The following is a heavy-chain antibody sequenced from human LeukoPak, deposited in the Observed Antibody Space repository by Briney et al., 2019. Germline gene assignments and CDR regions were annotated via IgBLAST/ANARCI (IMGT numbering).Heavy chain of an antibody. V-gene: IGHV4-59*11. CDR1: ADSFSSHY. CDR2: ISYIGST. Sequence: SETLSLTCAVSADSFSSHYWTWIRQPPGKGLEWIGYISYIGSTNYNPSLKSRVTISIDPSKNQFSLKLTSVNAADTAVYYCARDLVTVTKGFDIWGQGTMVSVSS. J-gene: IGHJ3*02. D-gene: IGHD4-17*01. CDR3: ARDLVTVTKGFDI.